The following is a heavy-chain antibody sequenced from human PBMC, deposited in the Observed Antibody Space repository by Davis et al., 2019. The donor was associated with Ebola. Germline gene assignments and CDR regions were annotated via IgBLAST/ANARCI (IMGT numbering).Heavy chain of an antibody. CDR2: ISAYNGNT. V-gene: IGHV1-18*01. CDR3: ARVSFIGVVVIDF. CDR1: GYSFKNYA. J-gene: IGHJ4*02. D-gene: IGHD3-22*01. Sequence: ASVKVSCKASGYSFKNYAISWVRQAPGQGLEWMGWISAYNGNTNYAQKFQGRVAMTTDTSTSTAYMELRSLRSDDTAVYYCARVSFIGVVVIDFWGQGTLVTVSS.